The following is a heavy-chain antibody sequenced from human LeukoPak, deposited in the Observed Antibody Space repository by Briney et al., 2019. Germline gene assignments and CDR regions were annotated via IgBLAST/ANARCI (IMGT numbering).Heavy chain of an antibody. CDR3: ARDSGGSLGYFDY. V-gene: IGHV4-34*01. D-gene: IGHD2-21*01. J-gene: IGHJ4*02. CDR2: IYHSGST. Sequence: PSETLSLTCAVYGGSFSGYYWNWIRQPPGKGLEWIGSIYHSGSTYYNPSLKSRVTISVDTSKNQFSLKLSSVTAADTAVYYCARDSGGSLGYFDYWGQGTLVTVSS. CDR1: GGSFSGYY.